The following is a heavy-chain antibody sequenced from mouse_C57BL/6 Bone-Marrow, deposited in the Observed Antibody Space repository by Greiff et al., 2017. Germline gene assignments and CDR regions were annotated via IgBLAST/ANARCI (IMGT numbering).Heavy chain of an antibody. CDR1: GYAFSSSW. CDR3: ARGGDYGSSYVAWFAY. D-gene: IGHD1-1*01. J-gene: IGHJ3*01. Sequence: VQLQQSGPELVKPGASVKISCKASGYAFSSSWMNWVKQRPGKGLEWIGRIYPGDGDTNYNGKFKGKATLTADKSSSTAYMQLSSLTSEDSAVYFCARGGDYGSSYVAWFAYWGQGTLVTVSA. CDR2: IYPGDGDT. V-gene: IGHV1-82*01.